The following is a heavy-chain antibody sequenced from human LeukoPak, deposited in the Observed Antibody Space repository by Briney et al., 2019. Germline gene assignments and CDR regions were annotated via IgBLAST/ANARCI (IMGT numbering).Heavy chain of an antibody. V-gene: IGHV3-23*01. CDR1: GFTFSSYA. CDR2: ISDSGGST. CDR3: ARRGDCSSTSCRHYYYYYMDV. D-gene: IGHD2-2*01. J-gene: IGHJ6*03. Sequence: PGGSLRLSCAASGFTFSSYAMSWVRQAPGKGLEWVSSISDSGGSTYYADSVKGRFTISRDNSKNTLYLQMNSLRAEDTAVYYCARRGDCSSTSCRHYYYYYMDVWGKGTTVTVSS.